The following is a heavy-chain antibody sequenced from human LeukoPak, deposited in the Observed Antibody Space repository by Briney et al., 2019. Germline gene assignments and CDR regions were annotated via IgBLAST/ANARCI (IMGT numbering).Heavy chain of an antibody. CDR1: GFTFTSYW. J-gene: IGHJ4*02. Sequence: AGGSLRLSCAASGFTFTSYWMSWVRQAPGKGLEWVASMKPDGSEKHYVDSVKGRFTISRDNSKNTLYLQMNSLRAEDTAVYYCARDSGSSGWYLISYYFDYWGQGTLVTVSS. V-gene: IGHV3-7*01. CDR2: MKPDGSEK. CDR3: ARDSGSSGWYLISYYFDY. D-gene: IGHD6-19*01.